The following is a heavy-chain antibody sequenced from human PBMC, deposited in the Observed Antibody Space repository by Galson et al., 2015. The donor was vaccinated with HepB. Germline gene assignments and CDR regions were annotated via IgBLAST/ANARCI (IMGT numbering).Heavy chain of an antibody. CDR3: VTGIPYCSGGSCYSFDY. D-gene: IGHD2-15*01. CDR1: GYTLTELS. Sequence: SVKVSCKVSGYTLTELSMHWVRQAPGKGLEWMGGFDPEDGETIYAQKFQGRVTMTEDTSTDTAYMELSSPRSEDTAVYYCVTGIPYCSGGSCYSFDYWGQGTLVTVSS. V-gene: IGHV1-24*01. CDR2: FDPEDGET. J-gene: IGHJ4*02.